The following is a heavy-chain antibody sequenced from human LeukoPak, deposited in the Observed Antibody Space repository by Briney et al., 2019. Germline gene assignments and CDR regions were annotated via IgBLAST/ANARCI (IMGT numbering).Heavy chain of an antibody. V-gene: IGHV1-18*01. CDR2: ISAYNGNT. Sequence: ASVKVSCKASGYTYTSYGISWVRQAPGQGLEWMGWISAYNGNTNYAQKLQGRVTMTTDTSTSTAYMELRSLRSDDTAVYYCARAPEVAAAGTWFDPWGQGTLVTVSS. CDR1: GYTYTSYG. D-gene: IGHD6-13*01. CDR3: ARAPEVAAAGTWFDP. J-gene: IGHJ5*02.